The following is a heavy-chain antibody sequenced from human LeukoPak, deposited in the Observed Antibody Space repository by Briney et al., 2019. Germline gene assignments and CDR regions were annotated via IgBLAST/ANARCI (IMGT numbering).Heavy chain of an antibody. V-gene: IGHV3-23*01. J-gene: IGHJ2*01. CDR2: ISGSGGST. CDR3: ARAPCSSTSCYDFDL. D-gene: IGHD2-2*01. CDR1: GFTFSSYA. Sequence: SGGSLRLSCAASGFTFSSYAMSWVRQAPGKGLEWVSAISGSGGSTYYADSVKGRFTISRDNAKNSLYLQMNSLRAEDTAVYYCARAPCSSTSCYDFDLWGRGTLVTVSS.